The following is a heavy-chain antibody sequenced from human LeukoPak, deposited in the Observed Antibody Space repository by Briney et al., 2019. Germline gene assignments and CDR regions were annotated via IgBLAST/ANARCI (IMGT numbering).Heavy chain of an antibody. J-gene: IGHJ4*02. D-gene: IGHD1-26*01. Sequence: GGSLGLSCAASGFTFTSYSMNWVRQAPGKGLEWVSTISGGGGSTYYADSVKGRFTISRDNSKNTLYLQVNSLRAEDTAVYYCAKGGKWDVMPFDYWGQGTLVTVSS. CDR1: GFTFTSYS. CDR3: AKGGKWDVMPFDY. V-gene: IGHV3-23*01. CDR2: ISGGGGST.